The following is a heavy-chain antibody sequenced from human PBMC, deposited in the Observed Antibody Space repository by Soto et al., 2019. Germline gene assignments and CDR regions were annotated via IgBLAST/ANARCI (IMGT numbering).Heavy chain of an antibody. J-gene: IGHJ6*02. CDR2: IYFSGTT. CDR1: GGSISSGDYY. D-gene: IGHD3-16*01. V-gene: IGHV4-31*03. Sequence: NPSETLSLTCTVSGGSISSGDYYWSWIRQHPGKGLEWIGTIYFSGTTYYNPSLKSRVTISVDTSKNQFSLKLSSVTAADTAVYYCARGGALNWGSRIGYYYGMDVWGQGTTVTVSS. CDR3: ARGGALNWGSRIGYYYGMDV.